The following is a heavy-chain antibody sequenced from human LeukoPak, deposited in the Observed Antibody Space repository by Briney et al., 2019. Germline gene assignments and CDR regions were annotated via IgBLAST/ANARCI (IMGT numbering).Heavy chain of an antibody. CDR1: GFTFSSYA. Sequence: PGGSLRLSCAASGFTFSSYAMSWVRQAPGKGLEWVSAISGSGGSTYYADSVKGRFTISRDNSKNTLYLQMNSLRAEDTAVFYCAKDLVPAARPRGSFDPWGQGTLVTVSS. V-gene: IGHV3-23*01. D-gene: IGHD2-2*02. CDR2: ISGSGGST. J-gene: IGHJ5*02. CDR3: AKDLVPAARPRGSFDP.